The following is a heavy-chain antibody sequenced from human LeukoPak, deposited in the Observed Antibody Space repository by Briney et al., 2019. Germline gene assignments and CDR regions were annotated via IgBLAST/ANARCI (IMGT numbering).Heavy chain of an antibody. CDR3: ARRRYCSSTSCPWYSDY. D-gene: IGHD2-2*01. V-gene: IGHV4-31*03. CDR1: GGSISSGGYY. Sequence: PSQTLSLTCTVSGGSISSGGYYWSWIRQHPGKGLEWIGYIYYSGSTNYNPSLKSRVTISVDTSKNQFSLKLSSVTAADTAVYYCARRRYCSSTSCPWYSDYWGQGTLVTVSS. CDR2: IYYSGST. J-gene: IGHJ4*02.